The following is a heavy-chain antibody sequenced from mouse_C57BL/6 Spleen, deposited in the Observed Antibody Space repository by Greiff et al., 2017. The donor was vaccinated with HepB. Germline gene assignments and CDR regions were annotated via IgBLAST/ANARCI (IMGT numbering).Heavy chain of an antibody. V-gene: IGHV3-6*01. CDR1: GYSITSGYY. J-gene: IGHJ2*01. D-gene: IGHD6-5*01. CDR3: ARGAYPPFDY. Sequence: VQLKESGPGLVKPSQSLSLTCSVTGYSITSGYYWNWIRQFPGNKLEWMGYISYDGSNNYNPSLKNRISITRDTSKNQFFLKLNSVTTEDTATYYCARGAYPPFDYWGQGTTLTVSS. CDR2: ISYDGSN.